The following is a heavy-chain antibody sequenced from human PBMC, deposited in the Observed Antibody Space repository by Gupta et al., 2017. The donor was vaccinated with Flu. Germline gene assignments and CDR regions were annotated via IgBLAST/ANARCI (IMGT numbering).Heavy chain of an antibody. CDR3: ARGHWDS. V-gene: IGHV3-48*03. CDR2: ISRSGVP. Sequence: EVQLVESGGGLVQPGGSLRLSCAASGFTFSGYDMSWVRQAPGKGLEWVSFISRSGVPYYTDSVKGRVTSSRDNAKNSVYLKMDSLRAEDTAGYYCARGHWDSWVQGTLVTVSS. J-gene: IGHJ4*02. CDR1: GFTFSGYD.